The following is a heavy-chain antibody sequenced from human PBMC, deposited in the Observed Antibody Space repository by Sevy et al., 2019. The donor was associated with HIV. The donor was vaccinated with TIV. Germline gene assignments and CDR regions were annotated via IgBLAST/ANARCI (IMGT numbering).Heavy chain of an antibody. CDR2: INESGIT. V-gene: IGHV4-34*01. Sequence: SETLSLTCAVHDGSFSGYYWNWIRQLPGKGLEWMGEINESGITYYNPSHKSRVAISVETSKNKVSLKLNSVTAADTALYFGARSPPVVVVPGAPSWFDPWGQGTLVTVSS. D-gene: IGHD2-2*01. CDR3: ARSPPVVVVPGAPSWFDP. J-gene: IGHJ5*02. CDR1: DGSFSGYY.